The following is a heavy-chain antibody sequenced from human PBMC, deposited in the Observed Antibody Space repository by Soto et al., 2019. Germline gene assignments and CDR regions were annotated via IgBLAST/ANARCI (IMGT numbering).Heavy chain of an antibody. Sequence: GGSLRLSCAASGFTFSSYSMNWVRQAPGKGLEWVSSISSSSSYIYYADSVKGRFTISRDNAKNSLYLQMNSLRAEDTAVYYCARGYCSGGSCGGAPSWFDPWGQGTLVTVSS. CDR3: ARGYCSGGSCGGAPSWFDP. CDR1: GFTFSSYS. V-gene: IGHV3-21*01. J-gene: IGHJ5*02. D-gene: IGHD2-15*01. CDR2: ISSSSSYI.